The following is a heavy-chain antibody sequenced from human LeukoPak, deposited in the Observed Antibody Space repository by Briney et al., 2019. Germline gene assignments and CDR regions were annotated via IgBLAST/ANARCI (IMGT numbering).Heavy chain of an antibody. CDR2: INTNPGNP. J-gene: IGHJ6*02. CDR1: GYVFTSFS. D-gene: IGHD6-13*01. CDR3: ARGHQQDSSWYRVYYYYYGMDV. V-gene: IGHV7-4-1*02. Sequence: GASVKVSCKASGYVFTSFSIHWVRQAPGQSLEWMEWINTNPGNPTYAQGFTGRFVFSLDTSVSTAYLQISSLKAEDTAVYYCARGHQQDSSWYRVYYYYYGMDVWGQGTTVTVSS.